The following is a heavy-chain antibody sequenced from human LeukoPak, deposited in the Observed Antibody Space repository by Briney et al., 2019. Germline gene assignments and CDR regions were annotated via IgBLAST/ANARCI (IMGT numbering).Heavy chain of an antibody. CDR3: AGGYCSGGSCYSSPAYYFDY. CDR2: INHSGST. Sequence: PSETLSLTCAVYGGSFSGYYWSWIRQPPGNRLEWIGEINHSGSTNYNPSLKSRVTISVDTSKNQFSLKLSSVTAADTAVYYCAGGYCSGGSCYSSPAYYFDYWGQGTLVTVSS. D-gene: IGHD2-15*01. CDR1: GGSFSGYY. V-gene: IGHV4-34*01. J-gene: IGHJ4*02.